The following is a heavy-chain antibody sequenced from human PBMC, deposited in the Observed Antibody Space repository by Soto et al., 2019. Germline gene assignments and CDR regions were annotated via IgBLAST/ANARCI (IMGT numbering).Heavy chain of an antibody. CDR3: ARDSSSSWYGSGWFDP. D-gene: IGHD6-13*01. J-gene: IGHJ5*02. CDR1: GFTFSSYS. CDR2: ISSSSSTI. Sequence: GGSLRLSCAASGFTFSSYSMNWVRQAPGKGLEWVSYISSSSSTIYYADSVKGRFTISRDNAKNSLYLQMNSLRDEDTAVYYCARDSSSSWYGSGWFDPWGQGTLVTVSS. V-gene: IGHV3-48*02.